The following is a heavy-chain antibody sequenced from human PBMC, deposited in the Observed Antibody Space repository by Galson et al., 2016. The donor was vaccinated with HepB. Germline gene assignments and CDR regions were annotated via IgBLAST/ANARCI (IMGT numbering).Heavy chain of an antibody. CDR1: GYTFTGYY. V-gene: IGHV1-2*04. J-gene: IGHJ4*02. D-gene: IGHD6-19*01. Sequence: SVKVSCKASGYTFTGYYMHWVRQAPGQGLEWMGWINPISGATNYAQKFQGWVTMTRDTSISTAYMELSRLKSDDTAVYYCARDGTSGWDDWGQGTLVTVSS. CDR2: INPISGAT. CDR3: ARDGTSGWDD.